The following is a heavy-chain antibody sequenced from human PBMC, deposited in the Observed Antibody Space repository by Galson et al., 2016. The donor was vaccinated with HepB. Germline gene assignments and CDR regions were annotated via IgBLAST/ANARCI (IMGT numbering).Heavy chain of an antibody. CDR1: GFKFEDSP. Sequence: SLRLSCAASGFKFEDSPSSWFRQTPGKGLEWVGFIRSKFFGATKQYAASVKGRFTISRDDDRAIVYLEMSSLQIDDAGMYFCARNYYDSSVPTSWGQGTPVAVSS. D-gene: IGHD3-22*01. CDR2: IRSKFFGATK. V-gene: IGHV3-49*03. J-gene: IGHJ5*02. CDR3: ARNYYDSSVPTS.